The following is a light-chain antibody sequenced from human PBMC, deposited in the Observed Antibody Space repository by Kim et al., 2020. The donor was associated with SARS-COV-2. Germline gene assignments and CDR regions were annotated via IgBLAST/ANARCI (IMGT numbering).Light chain of an antibody. Sequence: GKPVTLSCTGSSGRIASNYVQWYQQRPGSAPTTVIYEDNQRPSGVPDRFSGSIDSSSNSASLTISGLKTEDEADYYCQSYDSSNQVFGGGTQLTVL. CDR1: SGRIASNY. CDR2: EDN. V-gene: IGLV6-57*02. J-gene: IGLJ3*02. CDR3: QSYDSSNQV.